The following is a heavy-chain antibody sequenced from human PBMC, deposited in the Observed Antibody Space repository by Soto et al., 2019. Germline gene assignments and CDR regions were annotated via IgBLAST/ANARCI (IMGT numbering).Heavy chain of an antibody. J-gene: IGHJ4*02. V-gene: IGHV1-69*13. D-gene: IGHD3-22*01. CDR3: ARGVHYDSSGYYYFY. Sequence: SVKVSCKASGGTFSTYAIDWVRQAPGQGLEWMGGIIPLFGTAKYAQNFQGRITITADESTNTAYMELGSLRSQDTAVYYCARGVHYDSSGYYYFYWGQGTLVTVSS. CDR2: IIPLFGTA. CDR1: GGTFSTYA.